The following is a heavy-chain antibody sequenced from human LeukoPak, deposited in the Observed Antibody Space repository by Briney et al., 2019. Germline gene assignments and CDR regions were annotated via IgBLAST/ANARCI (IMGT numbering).Heavy chain of an antibody. V-gene: IGHV3-11*01. CDR3: ASLVCSSTSCYTGGRWFDP. Sequence: PGGSLRLSCAASGFTFSDYYMSWIRQAPGKGLEWVSYISSSGSTIYYADSVKGRFTISRDNAKNSLYLQMNSLRAEDTAAYYCASLVCSSTSCYTGGRWFDPWGQGTLVTVSS. CDR2: ISSSGSTI. D-gene: IGHD2-2*02. J-gene: IGHJ5*02. CDR1: GFTFSDYY.